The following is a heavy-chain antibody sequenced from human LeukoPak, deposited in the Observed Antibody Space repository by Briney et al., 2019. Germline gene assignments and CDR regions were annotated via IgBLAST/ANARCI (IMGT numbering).Heavy chain of an antibody. J-gene: IGHJ4*02. D-gene: IGHD3-22*01. CDR1: GFTFSSYG. CDR2: ISYDGSNK. V-gene: IGHV3-30*03. CDR3: ARELQPVVRYYFDY. Sequence: PGGSLRLSCAASGFTFSSYGMHWVRQAPGKGLEWVAVISYDGSNKYYADSVKGRFTISRDNSKSTLYLQMNSLRAEDTAIYYCARELQPVVRYYFDYWGQGTLVTVSS.